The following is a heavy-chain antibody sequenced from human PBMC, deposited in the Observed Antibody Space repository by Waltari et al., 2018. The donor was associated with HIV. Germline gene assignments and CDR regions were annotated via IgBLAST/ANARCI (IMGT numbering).Heavy chain of an antibody. CDR2: ISWDGGST. Sequence: EVQLVESGGVVVQPGGSLRLSCAASGFTFDDYPMHWVRQAPGKGLEWVSLISWDGGSTYYADSVKGRFTISRDNSKNSLYLQMNSLRTEDTALYYYAKDIGGYDSFYYYYGMDVWGQGTTVTVSS. J-gene: IGHJ6*02. CDR1: GFTFDDYP. D-gene: IGHD5-12*01. CDR3: AKDIGGYDSFYYYYGMDV. V-gene: IGHV3-43*01.